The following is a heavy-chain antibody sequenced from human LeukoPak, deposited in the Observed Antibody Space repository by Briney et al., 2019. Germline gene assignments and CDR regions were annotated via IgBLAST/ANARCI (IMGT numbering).Heavy chain of an antibody. CDR1: GFTFSSYW. D-gene: IGHD3-10*01. CDR2: IKQDGSEK. Sequence: GGSLRLSCAASGFTFSSYWVSWVRQAPGKGLEWVANIKQDGSEKYYVDSVKGRFTISRDNAKNSLYLQMNSLRAEDTAVYYCARPSGSYYYDAFDIWGQGTMVTVSS. V-gene: IGHV3-7*01. J-gene: IGHJ3*02. CDR3: ARPSGSYYYDAFDI.